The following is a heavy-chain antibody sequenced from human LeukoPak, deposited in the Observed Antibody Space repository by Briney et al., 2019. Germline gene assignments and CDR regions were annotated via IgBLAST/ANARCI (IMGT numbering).Heavy chain of an antibody. CDR3: ARGVYYYDSSGYYSPDPDAFDI. D-gene: IGHD3-22*01. Sequence: SETLSLTCTVSGGSTSSYYWSWIRQPAGKGLEWIGRIYTSGSTNYNPSLKSRVTMSVDTSKNQFSLKLSSVTAADTAVYYGARGVYYYDSSGYYSPDPDAFDIWGQGTMVTVSS. CDR2: IYTSGST. J-gene: IGHJ3*02. V-gene: IGHV4-4*07. CDR1: GGSTSSYY.